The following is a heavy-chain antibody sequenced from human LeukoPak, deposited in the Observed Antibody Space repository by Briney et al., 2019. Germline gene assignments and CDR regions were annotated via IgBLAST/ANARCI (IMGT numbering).Heavy chain of an antibody. CDR3: SGIGMDYYFYMDV. CDR1: GGSFSDYS. D-gene: IGHD1-14*01. V-gene: IGHV4-34*01. Sequence: SDTLSLTCAVDGGSFSDYSWSWIRQPPGKGLEWIGDVNHGGSTNYNPSLKSRITISVDTSKNQFSLWLSSVTAADTGVYYCSGIGMDYYFYMDVEGKGTRISVSS. CDR2: VNHGGST. J-gene: IGHJ6*03.